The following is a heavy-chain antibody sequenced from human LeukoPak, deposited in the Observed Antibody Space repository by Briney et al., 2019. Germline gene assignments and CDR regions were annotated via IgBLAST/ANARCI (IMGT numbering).Heavy chain of an antibody. Sequence: GGSLRLSCAASGFTFTMFGMNWVRQAPGKGLECVSYIDARSGIVYYADSVQGRFTISRDDAKDSVFLQMNSLRVDDTAVYYCARTYDFGRGPPGDAFDNWGQGTLVTVPS. V-gene: IGHV3-48*01. CDR1: GFTFTMFG. CDR2: IDARSGIV. D-gene: IGHD3-3*01. CDR3: ARTYDFGRGPPGDAFDN. J-gene: IGHJ3*02.